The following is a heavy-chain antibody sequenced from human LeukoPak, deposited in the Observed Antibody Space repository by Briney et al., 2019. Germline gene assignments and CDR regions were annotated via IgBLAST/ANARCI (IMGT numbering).Heavy chain of an antibody. Sequence: GGSLRLSCAAPGFTFSSYAMSWVRQAPGKGLEWVSSISSSSSYIYYADSVKGRFTISRDNAKNSLYLQMNSLRADDTAVYYCVRDLTGTFDYWGQGTLVTVSS. CDR3: VRDLTGTFDY. CDR2: ISSSSSYI. J-gene: IGHJ4*02. D-gene: IGHD1-14*01. CDR1: GFTFSSYA. V-gene: IGHV3-21*01.